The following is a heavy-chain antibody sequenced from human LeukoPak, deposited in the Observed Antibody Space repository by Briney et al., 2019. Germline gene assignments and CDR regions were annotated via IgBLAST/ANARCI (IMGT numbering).Heavy chain of an antibody. CDR3: ARGEDSYDSSGY. J-gene: IGHJ4*02. Sequence: ASVKVSCKASGYTFTGYYMHWVRQAPGQGLEWMGWINPSSGGTNYAQKFQGRVTMTRDTSISTAYMELSRLRSDDTAVYYCARGEDSYDSSGYWGQGTLATVSS. D-gene: IGHD3-22*01. V-gene: IGHV1-2*02. CDR1: GYTFTGYY. CDR2: INPSSGGT.